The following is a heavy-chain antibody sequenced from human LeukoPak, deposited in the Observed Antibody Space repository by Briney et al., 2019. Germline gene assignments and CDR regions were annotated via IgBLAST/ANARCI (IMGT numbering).Heavy chain of an antibody. Sequence: NPSEXXSLTCTVSGGSISXYYWSWXRXXPGKGLEXIGYIYYSGSTNYNPSLKSRVTISVDTSKNQFSLKLSSVTAADTAVYYCASLVGATYAFDIWGQGTMVTVSS. J-gene: IGHJ3*02. CDR2: IYYSGST. CDR3: ASLVGATYAFDI. V-gene: IGHV4-59*01. D-gene: IGHD1-26*01. CDR1: GGSISXYY.